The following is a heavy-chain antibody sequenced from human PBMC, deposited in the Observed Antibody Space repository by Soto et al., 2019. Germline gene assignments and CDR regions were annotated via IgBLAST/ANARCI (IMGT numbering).Heavy chain of an antibody. D-gene: IGHD3-16*01. V-gene: IGHV1-69*01. CDR3: AGERLGDPRYYGMDV. CDR1: VGTFSSYA. J-gene: IGHJ6*02. CDR2: IIPIFGTA. Sequence: QVQLVQSGTEVKKPGSSVKVSCKASVGTFSSYAISWVRQAPGQGLEWMGGIIPIFGTANYALKFQGRVTITADESTHTAYMELCSPTSEDTAIYYCAGERLGDPRYYGMDVWGQGTTVTVSS.